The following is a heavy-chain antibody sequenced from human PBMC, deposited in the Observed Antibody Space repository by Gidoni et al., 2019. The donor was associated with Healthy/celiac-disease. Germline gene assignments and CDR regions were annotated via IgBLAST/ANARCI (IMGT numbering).Heavy chain of an antibody. CDR3: SRDSVVGYSFGLDI. CDR2: ISAYNGYT. V-gene: IGHV1-18*01. CDR1: DYSCTSYG. D-gene: IGHD5-18*01. J-gene: IGHJ3*02. Sequence: QVQQVQPGAEVKKPGASVKVSCKASDYSCTSYGISGVRQDHGQGIELMGWISAYNGYTTYAQKLQGRVTMTTDTSTSTAYMELRSLRSADTAVYYCSRDSVVGYSFGLDICGQGTMVTVSS.